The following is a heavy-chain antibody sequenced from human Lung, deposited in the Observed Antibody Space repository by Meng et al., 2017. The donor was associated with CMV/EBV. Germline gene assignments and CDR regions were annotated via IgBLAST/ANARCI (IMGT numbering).Heavy chain of an antibody. D-gene: IGHD1-26*01. Sequence: EVQLGESGGGLVQPGGSLGLSCKVTGFTLRSYWMHWVRQAPGKGLEWVSRIHVDGRGISYADSVKGRFTISKDDARNSLHLQMNSLRVEDTAVYYCARGLEENLGWEMGYWGQGTLVTVSS. CDR1: GFTLRSYW. V-gene: IGHV3-74*01. CDR2: IHVDGRGI. CDR3: ARGLEENLGWEMGY. J-gene: IGHJ4*02.